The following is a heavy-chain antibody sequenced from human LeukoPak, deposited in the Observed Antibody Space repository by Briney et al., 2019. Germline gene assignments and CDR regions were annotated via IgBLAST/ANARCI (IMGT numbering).Heavy chain of an antibody. V-gene: IGHV3-48*01. D-gene: IGHD5-18*01. Sequence: QPGRSLRLSCAASGFTFSSYGMTWVRQAPGKGLEWVSYISSSSSTIYYADSVKGRFTISRDNAKNSLYLQLNSLRAEDTAVYYCARAITNYGYIFDYWGQGTLVTVSS. CDR2: ISSSSSTI. CDR1: GFTFSSYG. J-gene: IGHJ4*02. CDR3: ARAITNYGYIFDY.